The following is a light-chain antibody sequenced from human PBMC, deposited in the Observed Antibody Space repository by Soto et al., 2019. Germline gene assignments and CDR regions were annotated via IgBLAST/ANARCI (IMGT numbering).Light chain of an antibody. CDR3: SSYTSSAPGVL. J-gene: IGLJ2*01. CDR2: DVS. Sequence: QSALAQPASVSGSPGQSITISCSGTSSDVGGSNYVSWYQQHPGEAPKLMIYDVSYRPSGVSNRFSGSKSGNTASLTISGLQAGDEADYFCSSYTSSAPGVLFGGWTKLTVL. CDR1: SSDVGGSNY. V-gene: IGLV2-14*03.